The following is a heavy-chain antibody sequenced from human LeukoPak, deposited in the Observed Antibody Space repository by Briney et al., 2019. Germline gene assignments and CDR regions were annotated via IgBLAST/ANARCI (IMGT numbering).Heavy chain of an antibody. D-gene: IGHD5-24*01. CDR3: ARGEMATIEDAFDI. V-gene: IGHV4-59*01. CDR2: IYYSGST. Sequence: PSETLSLTCTVSGGSISSYYWSWIRQPPGKGLEWIGYIYYSGSTNYNPSLKSRVTISVDTSKNQFSLKLSSVTAADTAVYYCARGEMATIEDAFDIWGQGTMVAVSS. CDR1: GGSISSYY. J-gene: IGHJ3*02.